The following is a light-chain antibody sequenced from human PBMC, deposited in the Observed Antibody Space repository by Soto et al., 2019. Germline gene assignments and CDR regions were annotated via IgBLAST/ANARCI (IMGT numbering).Light chain of an antibody. V-gene: IGKV1-33*01. CDR3: QQYDNFPRAIN. CDR1: QDISNY. Sequence: DIQMTQSPSSLSASVVDRVTIACXWVQDISNYLHWYQQKPGKAPKLLIYDASNLETGVPSRFSGSGSGTDFTFTISSLQPEDIATYYCQQYDNFPRAINFGQGTRLEIK. CDR2: DAS. J-gene: IGKJ5*01.